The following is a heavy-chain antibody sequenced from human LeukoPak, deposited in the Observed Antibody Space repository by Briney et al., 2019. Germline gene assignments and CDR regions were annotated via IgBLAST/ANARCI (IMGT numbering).Heavy chain of an antibody. CDR1: GGSIGSHY. Sequence: SETLSLTCTVSGGSIGSHYWSWIRQPPGKGLEWIGYIYYSGSTNYNPSLKSRVTISVDTSKNQFSLKLSSVTAADTAVYYCARIIRASTMTTRPQTLYYFDYWGQGTLVTVSS. CDR3: ARIIRASTMTTRPQTLYYFDY. J-gene: IGHJ4*02. CDR2: IYYSGST. V-gene: IGHV4-59*11. D-gene: IGHD4-17*01.